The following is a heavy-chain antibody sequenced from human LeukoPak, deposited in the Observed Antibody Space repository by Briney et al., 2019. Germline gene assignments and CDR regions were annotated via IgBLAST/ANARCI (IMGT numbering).Heavy chain of an antibody. V-gene: IGHV3-9*01. Sequence: GGSLRLSCAASGFTFDDYAMHWVRQAPGKGLEWVSGISWNSGSIGYADSVKGRFTISRDNAKNSLYLQMNSLRAEDTAVYYCAREPTGDYDSSGYQFDYWGQGTLVTVSS. CDR1: GFTFDDYA. CDR3: AREPTGDYDSSGYQFDY. D-gene: IGHD3-22*01. CDR2: ISWNSGSI. J-gene: IGHJ4*02.